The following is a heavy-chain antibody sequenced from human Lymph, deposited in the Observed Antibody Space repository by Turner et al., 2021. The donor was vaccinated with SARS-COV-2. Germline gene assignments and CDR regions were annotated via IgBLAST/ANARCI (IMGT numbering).Heavy chain of an antibody. CDR1: GYSFTSYW. D-gene: IGHD2-2*01. CDR3: ARGDCSSTSCPKHYYYYGMDV. V-gene: IGHV5-10-1*03. J-gene: IGHJ6*02. Sequence: ELQLVQSGAEVKKPGESLRISGKGSGYSFTSYWLSWVRQMPGKGLEWMGRIDPSDAYTNYSPSFKGHVTISSDKSISTAYLQWSSLKASDTAMYYCARGDCSSTSCPKHYYYYGMDVWGQGTTVTVSS. CDR2: IDPSDAYT.